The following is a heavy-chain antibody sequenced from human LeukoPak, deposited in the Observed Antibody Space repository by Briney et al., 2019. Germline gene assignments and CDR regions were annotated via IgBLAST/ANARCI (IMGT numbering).Heavy chain of an antibody. CDR3: ARDFHVLRFLEWTPSA. CDR2: INWNGGST. D-gene: IGHD3-3*01. V-gene: IGHV3-20*04. Sequence: PGGSLRPSCAASGFTFDDYGMSWVRQAPGKGLEWVSGINWNGGSTGYADSVKGRFTISRDNAKNSLYQQMNSLRAEDTALYYCARDFHVLRFLEWTPSAWGQGTLVTVSS. CDR1: GFTFDDYG. J-gene: IGHJ5*02.